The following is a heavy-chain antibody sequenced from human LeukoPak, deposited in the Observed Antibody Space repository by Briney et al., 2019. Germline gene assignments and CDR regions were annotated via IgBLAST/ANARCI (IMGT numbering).Heavy chain of an antibody. V-gene: IGHV3-64D*09. CDR1: GFTFSSYA. Sequence: GGSLRLSCSASGFTFSSYAMHWVRQAPGKGLEYVSAISSNGGSTYYADSVKGRFTISRDNSKNTLYLQMSSLRAEDTAVYYCVSSIVGATHAFDIWGQGTMVTVSS. CDR2: ISSNGGST. CDR3: VSSIVGATHAFDI. D-gene: IGHD1-26*01. J-gene: IGHJ3*02.